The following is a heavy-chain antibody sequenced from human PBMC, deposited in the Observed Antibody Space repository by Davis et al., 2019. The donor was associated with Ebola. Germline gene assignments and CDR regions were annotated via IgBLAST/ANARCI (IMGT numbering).Heavy chain of an antibody. J-gene: IGHJ6*02. CDR1: GYSFTTYW. D-gene: IGHD3-3*01. CDR3: ARHVRHYDFWSGYSSGGMDV. CDR2: IYPGDSDT. Sequence: GESLKISCKASGYSFTTYWIAWVRQVPGKGLEWMGIIYPGDSDTRYSPSFQGQVTISADKSISTAYLQWSSLKASDTAMYYCARHVRHYDFWSGYSSGGMDVWGQGTTVTVSS. V-gene: IGHV5-51*01.